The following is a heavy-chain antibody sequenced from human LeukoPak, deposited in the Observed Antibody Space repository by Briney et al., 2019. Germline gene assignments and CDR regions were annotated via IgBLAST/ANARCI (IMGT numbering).Heavy chain of an antibody. CDR1: GFTFISYS. J-gene: IGHJ4*02. Sequence: GGTLRLSCAPPGFTFISYSMNSVCQAPGKGLEWVSSITSSSTYIYYAGSVKGRFTISRDNAENSLYLQMNSLRAEDTAVYYCARPKNYDSSGYYNYWGQGTLVTVSS. D-gene: IGHD3-22*01. CDR3: ARPKNYDSSGYYNY. CDR2: ITSSSTYI. V-gene: IGHV3-21*01.